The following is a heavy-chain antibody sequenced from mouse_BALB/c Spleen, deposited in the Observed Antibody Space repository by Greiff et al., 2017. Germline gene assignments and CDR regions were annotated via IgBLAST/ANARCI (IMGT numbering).Heavy chain of an antibody. J-gene: IGHJ3*01. CDR2: IDPFNGGT. CDR1: GYSFTSYY. D-gene: IGHD1-1*01. Sequence: VQLKQSGPELMKPGASVKISCKASGYSFTSYYMHWVKQSHGKSLEWIGYIDPFNGGTSYNQKFKGKATLTVDKSSSTAYMHLSSLTSEDSAVYYCARDYGSSGFAYWGQGTLVTVSA. CDR3: ARDYGSSGFAY. V-gene: IGHV1S135*01.